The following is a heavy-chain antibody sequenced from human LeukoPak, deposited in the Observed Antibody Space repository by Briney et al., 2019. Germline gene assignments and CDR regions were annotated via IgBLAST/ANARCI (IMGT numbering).Heavy chain of an antibody. CDR1: GFTFSSYA. D-gene: IGHD6-13*01. V-gene: IGHV3-30-3*01. J-gene: IGHJ4*02. CDR2: ISYDGSNK. CDR3: AKDLGYSSSWSDY. Sequence: GGSLRLSCAASGFTFSSYAMHWVRQAPGKGLEWVAVISYDGSNKYYADSVKGRFTISRDNSKNTLYLQMNSLRAEDTAVYYCAKDLGYSSSWSDYWGQGTLVTVSS.